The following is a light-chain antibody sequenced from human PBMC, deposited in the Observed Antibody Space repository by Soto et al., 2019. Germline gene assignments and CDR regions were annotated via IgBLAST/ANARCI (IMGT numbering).Light chain of an antibody. CDR2: GAS. Sequence: EIVLTQSPGTLSLSPGERATLSCRASQSVSSSYLAWFQHKPGQAPRLLIYGASRRATGIPDRFSGSGSGTDFTLTISRLEPEDFAVYYWQQYGSSPRTFGPGTKVDIK. V-gene: IGKV3-20*01. CDR1: QSVSSSY. J-gene: IGKJ3*01. CDR3: QQYGSSPRT.